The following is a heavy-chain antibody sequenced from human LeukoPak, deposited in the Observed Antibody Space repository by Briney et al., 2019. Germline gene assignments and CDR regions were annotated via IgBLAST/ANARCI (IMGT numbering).Heavy chain of an antibody. D-gene: IGHD1-26*01. CDR1: GGSISSYY. J-gene: IGHJ3*02. Sequence: SETLSLTCTVSGGSISSYYWSWIRQPPGKGLEWIGYIYYSGSTNYNPPLKSRATISVDTSKNQFSLKLSSVTAADTAVYYCARESQMYRFDAFDIWGQGTMVTVSS. V-gene: IGHV4-59*01. CDR2: IYYSGST. CDR3: ARESQMYRFDAFDI.